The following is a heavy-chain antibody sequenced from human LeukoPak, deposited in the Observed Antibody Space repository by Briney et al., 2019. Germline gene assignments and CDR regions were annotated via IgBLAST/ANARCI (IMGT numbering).Heavy chain of an antibody. CDR3: ARGGYSSSSVFGSWFDP. Sequence: ASVKVSCKASGYTFTSYYMHWVRQAPGQGLEWMGIINPSGGSTSCAQKFQGRVTMTRDTSTSTVYMELSSLRSEDTAVYYCARGGYSSSSVFGSWFDPWGQGTLVTVSS. J-gene: IGHJ5*02. V-gene: IGHV1-46*01. CDR2: INPSGGST. CDR1: GYTFTSYY. D-gene: IGHD6-6*01.